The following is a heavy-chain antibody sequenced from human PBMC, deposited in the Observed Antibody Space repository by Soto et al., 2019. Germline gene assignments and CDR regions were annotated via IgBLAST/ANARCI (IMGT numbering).Heavy chain of an antibody. D-gene: IGHD5-12*01. CDR3: ATMAGGYDWLDY. CDR1: GGTFSSYT. J-gene: IGHJ4*02. V-gene: IGHV1-69*02. Sequence: SVKGSCKASGGTFSSYTIGWVRQAPGQGLEWMGRIIPILGIANYAQKFQGRVTITADKSTSTAYMELSSLRSEDTAVYYCATMAGGYDWLDYWGQGTLVTVS. CDR2: IIPILGIA.